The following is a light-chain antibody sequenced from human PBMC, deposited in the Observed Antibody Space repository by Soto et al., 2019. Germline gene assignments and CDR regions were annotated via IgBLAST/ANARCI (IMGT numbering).Light chain of an antibody. J-gene: IGKJ5*01. V-gene: IGKV1-39*01. Sequence: DIQMTQSPSSLSASVGDRVIITCRASQTISSHLNWYQQKPGKAPNLLVYAASSLQSGVPSRFTGSGSGTDFTLSISSLQPEDFSTYYCQQGSTTPITFGLGTQLEIK. CDR2: AAS. CDR3: QQGSTTPIT. CDR1: QTISSH.